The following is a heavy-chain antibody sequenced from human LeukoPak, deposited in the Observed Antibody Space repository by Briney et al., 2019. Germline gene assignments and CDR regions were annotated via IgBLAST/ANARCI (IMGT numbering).Heavy chain of an antibody. CDR2: IKSKTDGGTT. Sequence: GGSLRLSCAASGFTFSNDWMSWVRQAPGKGLEWVGRIKSKTDGGTTDYAAPVKGRFTISRDNAKNSLYLQMNSLRAEDTALYYCARAKYSSSFLLRYYYYYMDVWGKGTTVTVSS. J-gene: IGHJ6*03. CDR3: ARAKYSSSFLLRYYYYYMDV. D-gene: IGHD6-6*01. CDR1: GFTFSNDW. V-gene: IGHV3-15*05.